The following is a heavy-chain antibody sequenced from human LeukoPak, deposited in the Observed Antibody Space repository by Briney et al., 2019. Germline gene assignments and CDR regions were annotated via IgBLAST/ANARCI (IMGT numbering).Heavy chain of an antibody. J-gene: IGHJ6*02. CDR3: AGDRSNYFYYYGMDV. D-gene: IGHD4-11*01. Sequence: ASVKVSCKASGYTFTGYYMHWVRQAPGQGLEWMGWINPNSGGTNYAQKFQGRVTMTRDTSISTAYMELSRLRSDDTAVYYCAGDRSNYFYYYGMDVWGQGTTVTVSS. CDR2: INPNSGGT. V-gene: IGHV1-2*02. CDR1: GYTFTGYY.